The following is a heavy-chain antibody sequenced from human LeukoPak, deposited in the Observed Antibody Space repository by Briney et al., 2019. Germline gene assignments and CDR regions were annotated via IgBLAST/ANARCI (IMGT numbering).Heavy chain of an antibody. CDR1: GFTFSSYS. Sequence: KPGRSLRLSCAASGFTFSSYSMNWVRQAPGKGLEWVSSVSSSSGYIYYADSVKGRFTISRDNAKNSLYLQMNSLRAEDTAVYYCARDQGGATTEGFDSYYYYGMDVWGQGTTVTVSS. CDR2: VSSSSGYI. J-gene: IGHJ6*02. D-gene: IGHD1-26*01. V-gene: IGHV3-21*01. CDR3: ARDQGGATTEGFDSYYYYGMDV.